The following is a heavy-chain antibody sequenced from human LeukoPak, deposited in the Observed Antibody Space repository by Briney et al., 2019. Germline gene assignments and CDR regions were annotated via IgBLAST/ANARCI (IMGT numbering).Heavy chain of an antibody. V-gene: IGHV3-15*01. CDR1: GFTFSDAW. D-gene: IGHD2-8*01. CDR3: TTRGVFGY. Sequence: GSLDPPVAGSGFTFSDAWMSWVRGAPGQGLEWIGRIKNKVDGGTTDYAAPVKGRFTISRDDSKNTAYLQMDSLKTDDTAVYYCTTRGVFGYWGQGTLVTVSS. CDR2: IKNKVDGGTT. J-gene: IGHJ4*02.